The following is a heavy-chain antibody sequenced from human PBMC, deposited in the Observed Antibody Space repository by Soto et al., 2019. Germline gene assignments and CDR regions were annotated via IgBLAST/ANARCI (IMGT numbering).Heavy chain of an antibody. CDR3: AKSGFEWEPTYYLPYMDV. CDR2: ISYDGNKK. J-gene: IGHJ6*03. V-gene: IGHV3-30*18. D-gene: IGHD1-26*01. Sequence: GGSLRLSCAASGFTFSSYGMHWVRQAPGKGLEWVAVISYDGNKKYYADSVKGRFTISRDNPKNTLYLQMNSLRAEDTAVYYCAKSGFEWEPTYYLPYMDVWGKGTTVTVSS. CDR1: GFTFSSYG.